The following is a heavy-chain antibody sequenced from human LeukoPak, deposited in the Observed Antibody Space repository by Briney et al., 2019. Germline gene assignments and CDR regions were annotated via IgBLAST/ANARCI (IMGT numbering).Heavy chain of an antibody. J-gene: IGHJ5*02. CDR1: GGTFSSYA. Sequence: SVKVSCKASGGTFSSYAISWVRQAPGQGLEWMGGIIPIFGTANYAQKFQGRVTITADESTSTAYMELSSLRSEDTAVYYCARDRTEEYGGGWFDPWGQGTLVTVSS. V-gene: IGHV1-69*13. CDR3: ARDRTEEYGGGWFDP. CDR2: IIPIFGTA. D-gene: IGHD3-16*01.